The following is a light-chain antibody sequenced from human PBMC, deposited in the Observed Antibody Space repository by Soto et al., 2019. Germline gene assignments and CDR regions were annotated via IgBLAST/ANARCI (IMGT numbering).Light chain of an antibody. V-gene: IGKV1-5*03. J-gene: IGKJ2*01. CDR1: QSISSW. CDR3: QQYNSYSRT. CDR2: KAS. Sequence: DIPMTQSPSTLSASVGDRVTITCRASQSISSWLAWYQQKPGKAPKLLIYKASSLESGVPSRFSGSGSGTEFTLTISSLQPDDFATYYCQQYNSYSRTFCQGTKLEIK.